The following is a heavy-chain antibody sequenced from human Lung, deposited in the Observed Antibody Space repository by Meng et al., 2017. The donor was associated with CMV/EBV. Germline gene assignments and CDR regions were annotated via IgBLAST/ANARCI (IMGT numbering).Heavy chain of an antibody. CDR1: GFTFSSFS. CDR2: INSISTFI. D-gene: IGHD2-15*01. CDR3: VRDRLGGRLFYY. Sequence: SCAAFGFTFSSFSMNWVRQAPGKGLEWVSSINSISTFIYYGDSVKGRFTISRDNAKNSLYLHMSSLRAEDTAGYYCVRDRLGGRLFYYGVQGNLVTVSS. V-gene: IGHV3-21*01. J-gene: IGHJ4*02.